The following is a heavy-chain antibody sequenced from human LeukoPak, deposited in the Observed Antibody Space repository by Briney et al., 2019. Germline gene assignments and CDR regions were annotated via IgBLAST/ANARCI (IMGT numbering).Heavy chain of an antibody. CDR3: ARHGVAAGYYYYYMDV. V-gene: IGHV4-59*08. CDR1: GGSISSYY. J-gene: IGHJ6*03. D-gene: IGHD6-13*01. Sequence: PSDTLSLTCTVSGGSISSYYWSWIRQPPGKGLEWIGYIYYSGSSNYNPSLKSRVTISVDTSKNQFSLKLSSVTAADTAVYYCARHGVAAGYYYYYMDVWGKGTTVTVSS. CDR2: IYYSGSS.